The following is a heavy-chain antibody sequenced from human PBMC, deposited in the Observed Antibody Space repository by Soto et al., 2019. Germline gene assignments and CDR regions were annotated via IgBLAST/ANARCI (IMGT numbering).Heavy chain of an antibody. Sequence: QVQLQQWGAGLLKLSDTLSLPCADYGGSFCGYYWRWIRQPPGKVLEWIGEINHSGSTNSNPSLQSRVTISVDTSKNQFSLKLSSVTAADKAVYYCARGSVAGLYYYYYGMDVWGQGTTVTVSS. CDR2: INHSGST. D-gene: IGHD6-19*01. CDR3: ARGSVAGLYYYYYGMDV. J-gene: IGHJ6*02. V-gene: IGHV4-34*01. CDR1: GGSFCGYY.